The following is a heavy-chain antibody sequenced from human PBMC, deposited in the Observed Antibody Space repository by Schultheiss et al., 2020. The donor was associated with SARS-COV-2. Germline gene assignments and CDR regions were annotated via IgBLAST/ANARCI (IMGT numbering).Heavy chain of an antibody. Sequence: GGSLRLSCAASGFTFSRYWMHWVRQAPGKGLVWVSRINSAGSSTRYADFVKGRFTISRDNAKNSLYLQMNSLRAEDTAVYYCAKEADTIFGVVTHMDVWGKGTTVTVSS. CDR2: INSAGSST. D-gene: IGHD3-3*01. V-gene: IGHV3-74*01. CDR3: AKEADTIFGVVTHMDV. J-gene: IGHJ6*03. CDR1: GFTFSRYW.